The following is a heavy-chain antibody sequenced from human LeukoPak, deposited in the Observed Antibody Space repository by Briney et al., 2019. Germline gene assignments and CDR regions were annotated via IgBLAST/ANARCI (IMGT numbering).Heavy chain of an antibody. J-gene: IGHJ4*02. CDR2: ISWNSGSI. Sequence: GGSLRLSCAASGFTFDDYAMHWVRQAPGKGLEWVSGISWNSGSIGYADSVKGRFTISRDNAKNSLYLQMNSLRAEDTALYYCAKGSQEAVAGTSFDYWGQGTLVTVSS. CDR3: AKGSQEAVAGTSFDY. D-gene: IGHD6-19*01. CDR1: GFTFDDYA. V-gene: IGHV3-9*01.